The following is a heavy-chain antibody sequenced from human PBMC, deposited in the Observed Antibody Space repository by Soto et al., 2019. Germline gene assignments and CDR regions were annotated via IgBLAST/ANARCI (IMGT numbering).Heavy chain of an antibody. D-gene: IGHD3-16*01. J-gene: IGHJ5*02. CDR3: AHSLYDYVWGTNWFDP. CDR1: GFSLSTSGVG. V-gene: IGHV2-5*02. CDR2: IYWDDDK. Sequence: QITLKESGPTLVKPTQTLTLTCTFSGFSLSTSGVGVGWIRQPPGKALEWLALIYWDDDKRYSPSLKSRLTITKDTSKNQVVLTMTNMEPVDTATYYCAHSLYDYVWGTNWFDPWGQGTLVTVSS.